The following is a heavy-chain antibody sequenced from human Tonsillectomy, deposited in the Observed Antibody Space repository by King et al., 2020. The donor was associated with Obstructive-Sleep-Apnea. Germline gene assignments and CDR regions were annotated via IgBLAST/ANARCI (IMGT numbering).Heavy chain of an antibody. CDR3: ARSDILTGYGYFDY. Sequence: VQLQQWGAGLLKPSETLSLTCAVYGGSFSGYYWSWIRQPPGKGLEWIGEINHSGSTNYNPSLKSRVTISVDTSKNQFSLKLSFVTAADTAVYYCARSDILTGYGYFDYWGQGTLVTVSS. CDR2: INHSGST. V-gene: IGHV4-34*01. D-gene: IGHD3-9*01. J-gene: IGHJ4*02. CDR1: GGSFSGYY.